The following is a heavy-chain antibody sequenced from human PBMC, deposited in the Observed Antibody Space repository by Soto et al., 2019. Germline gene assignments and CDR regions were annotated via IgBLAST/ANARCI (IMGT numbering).Heavy chain of an antibody. CDR2: ISGSGGST. D-gene: IGHD5-12*01. CDR1: GFTFSSYA. CDR3: AKAGYNTDYSDYGMDV. V-gene: IGHV3-23*01. J-gene: IGHJ6*02. Sequence: EVQLLESGGGLVQPGGSLRLSCAASGFTFSSYAMSWVRQAPGKGLEWVSAISGSGGSTYYADSVKGRFTISRDNSKNTLYLQRTSLRAEDTAVYYCAKAGYNTDYSDYGMDVWGQGTTVTVSS.